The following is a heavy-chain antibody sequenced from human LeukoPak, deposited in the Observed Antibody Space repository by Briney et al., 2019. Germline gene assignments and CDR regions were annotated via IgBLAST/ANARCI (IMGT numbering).Heavy chain of an antibody. Sequence: SETLSLTCTVSGGSISSSSYYWGWIRQPPGKGLEWIGSIYYSGSTYYNPSLKSRVTISVDTSKNQFSLKLSSVTAADTAVYYCAIEKTYYGSGNYFESWGQGTLVTVTS. CDR1: GGSISSSSYY. CDR2: IYYSGST. J-gene: IGHJ4*02. V-gene: IGHV4-39*01. CDR3: AIEKTYYGSGNYFES. D-gene: IGHD3-10*01.